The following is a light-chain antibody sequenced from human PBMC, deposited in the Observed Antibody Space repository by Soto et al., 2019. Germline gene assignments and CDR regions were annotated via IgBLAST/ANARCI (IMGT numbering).Light chain of an antibody. CDR1: SSDVGGYNF. V-gene: IGLV2-14*03. CDR2: DVS. J-gene: IGLJ2*01. Sequence: QSVLTQPASVSGSPGQSITISCSGTSSDVGGYNFVSWYQVHPGKAPGLILYDVSSRPSGVSYRFSGSKSANTASLNISRLQAGDEADYYCSSYTTTTSLVVFGGGTKLTVL. CDR3: SSYTTTTSLVV.